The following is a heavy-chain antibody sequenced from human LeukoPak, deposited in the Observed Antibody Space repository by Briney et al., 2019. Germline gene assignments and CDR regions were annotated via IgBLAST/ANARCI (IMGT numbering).Heavy chain of an antibody. V-gene: IGHV3-21*01. CDR1: GFTFSSYS. D-gene: IGHD3-10*01. CDR3: ASDLGTMVRGVGDYYGMDV. CDR2: ISSSSSYI. Sequence: GGSLRLSCAASGFTFSSYSMNWVRQAPGKGLEWVSSISSSSSYIYYADSVKGRFTISRDNAKNSLYLQMNSLRAEDTAVYYCASDLGTMVRGVGDYYGMDVWGQGTTVTVSS. J-gene: IGHJ6*02.